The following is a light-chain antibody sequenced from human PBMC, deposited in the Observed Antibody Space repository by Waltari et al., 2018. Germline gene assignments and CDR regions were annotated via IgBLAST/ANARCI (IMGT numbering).Light chain of an antibody. V-gene: IGLV2-14*01. CDR1: INDVGTYPY. CDR3: SSYTSTKSL. CDR2: EVK. Sequence: QSALTQPASVSGSPGQSITISCTGTINDVGTYPYVSWYQQHPGKAPKLIIFEVKNRPSGVSNRFSCSRYANTASLTISWLQAEDEADYYCSSYTSTKSLFGGGTKLTVL. J-gene: IGLJ2*01.